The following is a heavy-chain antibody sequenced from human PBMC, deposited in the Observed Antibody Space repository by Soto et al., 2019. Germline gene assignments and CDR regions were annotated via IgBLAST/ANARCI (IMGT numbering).Heavy chain of an antibody. CDR3: AAYGPNSGDGY. V-gene: IGHV3-11*04. J-gene: IGHJ4*02. Sequence: GGSLRLSCAASGFTFSDYYMSWIRQAPGKGLEWVSYISSSGSTIYYADSVKGRFTISKDNSKNTLYFQMNSLRSEDTAVYYCAAYGPNSGDGYWGQGTLVTVSS. CDR2: ISSSGSTI. CDR1: GFTFSDYY. D-gene: IGHD4-17*01.